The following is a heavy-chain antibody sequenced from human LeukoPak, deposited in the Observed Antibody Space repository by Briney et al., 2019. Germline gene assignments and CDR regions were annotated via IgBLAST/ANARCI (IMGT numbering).Heavy chain of an antibody. J-gene: IGHJ6*03. CDR2: ISNSGATT. Sequence: GGSLRLSCSASGFTFSVYAMSWVRQAPGKGLEWVSGISNSGATTYYADSVKGRFTISRDNSKNTLFLQMSGLRADDTAVYYCAKGLRYYYYMDVWGKGTTVIVSS. CDR3: AKGLRYYYYMDV. V-gene: IGHV3-23*01. CDR1: GFTFSVYA. D-gene: IGHD2-21*02.